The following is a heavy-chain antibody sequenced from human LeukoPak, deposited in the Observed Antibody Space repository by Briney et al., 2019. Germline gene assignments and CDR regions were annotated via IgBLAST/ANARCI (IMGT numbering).Heavy chain of an antibody. D-gene: IGHD5/OR15-5a*01. V-gene: IGHV4-4*07. CDR1: SGSISSYY. CDR2: IYGSGSA. CDR3: TRGHQGSTPHDAFDI. J-gene: IGHJ3*02. Sequence: SETLSLTCTVSSGSISSYYWAWIRQPAGKGLEWIGRIYGSGSANYNPSLTSRVTISLDTSKNQVSLKLNSVAAADTAVYYCTRGHQGSTPHDAFDIWGQGALVTVSS.